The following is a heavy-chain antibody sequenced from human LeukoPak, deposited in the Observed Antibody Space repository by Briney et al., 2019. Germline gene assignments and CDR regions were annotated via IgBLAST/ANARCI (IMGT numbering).Heavy chain of an antibody. CDR3: RKGLGRSGSRPRFDY. J-gene: IGHJ4*02. CDR2: ISGSGGST. CDR1: GFTFSSYA. V-gene: IGHV3-23*01. Sequence: SGGSLRLSCAASGFTFSSYAMTWFRQAPGKGLEWVSGISGSGGSTYYADSVKGRFTISRDNSKNTLYLQMNSLRVEDTAVYYCRKGLGRSGSRPRFDYWGQGTLVTVSS. D-gene: IGHD1-26*01.